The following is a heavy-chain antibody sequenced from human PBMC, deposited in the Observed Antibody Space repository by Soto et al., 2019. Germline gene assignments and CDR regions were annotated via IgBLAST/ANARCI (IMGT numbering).Heavy chain of an antibody. J-gene: IGHJ6*02. V-gene: IGHV1-69*12. CDR3: ARSKGCIRTSCPSYYYYGMDV. CDR2: IIPIFGTA. D-gene: IGHD2-2*01. CDR1: GGTFSSYA. Sequence: QVQLVQSGAEVKKPGSSVKVSCKASGGTFSSYAISWVRQAPGQGLEWMGGIIPIFGTANYAQKFQGRVTITADESTSTAYMELSSMRSEDTAVYYCARSKGCIRTSCPSYYYYGMDVWGQGTTVTVSS.